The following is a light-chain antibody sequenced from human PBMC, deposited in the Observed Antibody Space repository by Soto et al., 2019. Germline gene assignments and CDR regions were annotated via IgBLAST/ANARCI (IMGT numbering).Light chain of an antibody. CDR2: AAS. CDR1: QGISSF. CDR3: QQVKSYPLT. Sequence: DIRLTQSPSFLSASVGDRVTITCRASQGISSFLVWYQQKPRKAPKVLIYAASTLQSGVPSRFSGSGSGTEFTLTVSSLQPEDYATYYCQQVKSYPLTFGQGTRLEIK. J-gene: IGKJ5*01. V-gene: IGKV1-9*01.